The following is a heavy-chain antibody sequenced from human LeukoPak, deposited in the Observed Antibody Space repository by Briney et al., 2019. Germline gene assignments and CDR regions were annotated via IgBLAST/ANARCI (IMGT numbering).Heavy chain of an antibody. V-gene: IGHV3-21*01. J-gene: IGHJ4*02. CDR2: ISSSSSYI. CDR3: AREEDEVVLPGGWENDY. Sequence: GGSLRLSCTASGFTFSRSTMNWVRQAPGKGLEWVSSISSSSSYIYYADSVKGRFTISRDNAKKSLYLQMNSLRAEDTAVYYCAREEDEVVLPGGWENDYWGQGTLVTVSS. CDR1: GFTFSRST. D-gene: IGHD2-8*01.